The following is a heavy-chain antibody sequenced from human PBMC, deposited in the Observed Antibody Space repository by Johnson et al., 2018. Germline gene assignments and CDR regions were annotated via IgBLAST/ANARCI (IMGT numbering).Heavy chain of an antibody. D-gene: IGHD4-17*01. CDR1: GFTFSTYG. Sequence: VQLVESGGGVVQPGRSLRLSCAASGFTFSTYGMHWVRQAPGKGLEWVAVIWYDGSNKYYADSVKGRFTISRDNSKNTLYLQMNSLRAEDTAVYYCAKDIGNDYGDYGGFYGMDVWGQGTTVTVSS. CDR2: IWYDGSNK. CDR3: AKDIGNDYGDYGGFYGMDV. V-gene: IGHV3-33*06. J-gene: IGHJ6*02.